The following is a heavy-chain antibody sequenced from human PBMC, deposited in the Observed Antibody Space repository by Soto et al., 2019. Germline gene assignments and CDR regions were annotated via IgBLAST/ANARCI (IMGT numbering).Heavy chain of an antibody. CDR3: AKGKSTGDIDWFDP. V-gene: IGHV3-23*01. CDR1: GITLQHYA. D-gene: IGHD3-10*01. CDR2: LIAGHYGT. Sequence: PGGSLRLSCTASGITLQHYAMAWVPQAPGKGLEWVSNLIAGHYGTAYSYSVKGRFTVSRDNSKNCLYLQMNSLGVEDTAMYFCAKGKSTGDIDWFDPWGQGSLVTVSS. J-gene: IGHJ5*02.